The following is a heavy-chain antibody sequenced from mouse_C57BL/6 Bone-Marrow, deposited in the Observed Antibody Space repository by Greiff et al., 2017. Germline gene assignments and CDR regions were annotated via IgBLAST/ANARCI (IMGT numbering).Heavy chain of an antibody. D-gene: IGHD1-1*01. CDR1: GYTFTSYG. CDR2: IYPRSGNN. V-gene: IGHV1-81*01. J-gene: IGHJ1*03. Sequence: VQLQESGAELARPGASVKLSCKASGYTFTSYGISWVKQRPGQGLEWIGEIYPRSGNNYYNEKFKGKATLTADKSSSTAYMELRSLTSEDSAVYFCARGIYYYGSSFYWYFDVWGTGTTVTVSS. CDR3: ARGIYYYGSSFYWYFDV.